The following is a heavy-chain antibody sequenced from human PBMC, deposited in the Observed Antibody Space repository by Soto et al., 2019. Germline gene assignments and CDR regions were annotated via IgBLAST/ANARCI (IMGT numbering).Heavy chain of an antibody. CDR2: MNPNSGNT. CDR3: ARDREDYDFWSGFGNWFDP. V-gene: IGHV1-8*01. D-gene: IGHD3-3*01. J-gene: IGHJ5*02. Sequence: ASVKVSCKASGYTFTSYDINWVRQATGQGLEWMGWMNPNSGNTGYAQKFQGRVTMTRDTSTSTVYMELSSLRSEDTAVYYCARDREDYDFWSGFGNWFDPWGQGTLVTVSS. CDR1: GYTFTSYD.